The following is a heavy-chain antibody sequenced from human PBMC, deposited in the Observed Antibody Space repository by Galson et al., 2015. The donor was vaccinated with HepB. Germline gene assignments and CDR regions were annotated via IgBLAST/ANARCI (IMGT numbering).Heavy chain of an antibody. CDR2: ISNDGSNR. V-gene: IGHV3-30*04. Sequence: SLRLSCAASGFTFSGYAMHWVRQAPGKGLEWVAVISNDGSNRYYADSVKGRFTISRDKSKNTLYMQMNSLRAEDTAVYYCASHIYWGQGTLVTVSS. CDR3: ASHIY. CDR1: GFTFSGYA. J-gene: IGHJ4*02.